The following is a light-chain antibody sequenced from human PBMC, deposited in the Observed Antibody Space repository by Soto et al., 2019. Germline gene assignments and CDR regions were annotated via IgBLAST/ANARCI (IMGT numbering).Light chain of an antibody. CDR3: CSYAGSSTFS. V-gene: IGLV2-23*03. CDR1: SSDVGSYNL. CDR2: EGS. J-gene: IGLJ2*01. Sequence: QSVLTQPASVSGSPGQSITISCTGTSSDVGSYNLVSWYQQHPGKAPKLMIYEGSKRPSGVSNRFSGSKSGNTASLTISGLQAEDEADYYCCSYAGSSTFSFSGGTKLTVL.